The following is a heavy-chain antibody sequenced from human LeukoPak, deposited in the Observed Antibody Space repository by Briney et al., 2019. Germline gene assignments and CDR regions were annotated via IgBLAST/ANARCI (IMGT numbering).Heavy chain of an antibody. CDR2: IYYSGST. CDR3: ARAASSGWYSVHFDY. D-gene: IGHD6-19*01. V-gene: IGHV4-39*01. Sequence: SETLSLTCTVSGGSISSSSYYWGWIRQPPGKGLEWIGSIYYSGSTYYNPSLKSRVTISVDTSKNQFSLKLSSVTAADTAVYYCARAASSGWYSVHFDYCDQGTLVTVSS. J-gene: IGHJ4*02. CDR1: GGSISSSSYY.